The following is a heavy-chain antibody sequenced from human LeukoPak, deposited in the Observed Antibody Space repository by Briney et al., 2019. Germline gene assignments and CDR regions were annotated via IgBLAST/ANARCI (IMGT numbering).Heavy chain of an antibody. V-gene: IGHV1-2*02. Sequence: AASVKVSCKASGYTFTGYYMHWVRQAPGQGLEWMGWINPNSGDTKYAQNFQGRVTMTRDTSISTAYMELSSLRSDDTAVYYCARIRDSGSYYNVWGQGTLVTVSS. CDR3: ARIRDSGSYYNV. CDR2: INPNSGDT. D-gene: IGHD3-10*01. CDR1: GYTFTGYY. J-gene: IGHJ4*02.